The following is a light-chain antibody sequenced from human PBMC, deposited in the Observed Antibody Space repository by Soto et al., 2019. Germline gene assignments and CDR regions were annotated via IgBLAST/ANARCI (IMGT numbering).Light chain of an antibody. V-gene: IGKV3-20*01. J-gene: IGKJ1*01. CDR2: GPS. Sequence: ETVLTQSPGTLSLSPGERATLSCRASQTVRNSYLAWYQQEPGQAPRLLIYGPSSRATGIPDRFSGSGSGTAFPLTISRLEPEDFVVYYCQQYGSSPWTFGQGTKVEIK. CDR3: QQYGSSPWT. CDR1: QTVRNSY.